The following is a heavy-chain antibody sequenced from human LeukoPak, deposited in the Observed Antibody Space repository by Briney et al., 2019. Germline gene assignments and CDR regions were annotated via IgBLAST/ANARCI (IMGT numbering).Heavy chain of an antibody. D-gene: IGHD5-18*01. CDR1: GGSISSSSYY. V-gene: IGHV4-39*07. Sequence: SETLSLTCTVSGGSISSSSYYWGWIRQPPGKGLEWIGSIYYSGSTYYNPSLKSRVTISVDTSKNQFSLKLSSVTAADTAVYYCARDLTSGYSYGSPDAFDIWGQGTMVTVSS. J-gene: IGHJ3*02. CDR3: ARDLTSGYSYGSPDAFDI. CDR2: IYYSGST.